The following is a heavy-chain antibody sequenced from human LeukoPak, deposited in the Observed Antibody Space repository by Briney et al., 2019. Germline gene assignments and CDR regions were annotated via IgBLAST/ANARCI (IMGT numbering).Heavy chain of an antibody. CDR2: ISGSSATI. CDR3: ARRLDY. CDR1: GLTFSSYG. J-gene: IGHJ4*02. Sequence: GGTLRLSCAASGLTFSSYGMSWVRQASGKGLEWVSYISGSSATIYYADSVKGRFTISRDNAKNSLYLQMNSLRAEDTAVYYCARRLDYWGRGTLVTVSS. V-gene: IGHV3-48*01.